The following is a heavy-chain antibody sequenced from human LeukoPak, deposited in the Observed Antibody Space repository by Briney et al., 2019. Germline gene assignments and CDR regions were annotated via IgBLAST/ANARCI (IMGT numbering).Heavy chain of an antibody. D-gene: IGHD3-22*01. V-gene: IGHV4-34*01. J-gene: IGHJ1*01. CDR3: ARGSPFRPLYYYDSSGYFQH. CDR2: INHSGST. CDR1: GGSFSGYY. Sequence: SETLSLTCAVYGGSFSGYYWSWIRQPPGKGLEWIGEINHSGSTNYNPSLKSRVTISVDTSKNQFSLKLSSVTAADTAVYYCARGSPFRPLYYYDSSGYFQHWSQGTLVTVSS.